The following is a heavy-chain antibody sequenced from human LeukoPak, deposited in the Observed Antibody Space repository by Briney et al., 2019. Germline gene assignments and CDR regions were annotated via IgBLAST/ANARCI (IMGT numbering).Heavy chain of an antibody. CDR1: EFTFSSYW. CDR3: TRSLDY. D-gene: IGHD2-15*01. CDR2: IKQDGSEK. V-gene: IGHV3-7*02. J-gene: IGHJ4*02. Sequence: GGSLRLSCAASEFTFSSYWMSWVRQAPGKGLEWVANIKQDGSEKSYVDSVKGRFMISRDNPKNSLHLQMNSLRAEDAAMYYCTRSLDYWGQGTLVTVSS.